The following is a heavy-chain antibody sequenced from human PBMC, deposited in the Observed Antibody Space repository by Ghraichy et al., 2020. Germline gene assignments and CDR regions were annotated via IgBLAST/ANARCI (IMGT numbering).Heavy chain of an antibody. CDR2: LSSGSVTR. D-gene: IGHD2/OR15-2a*01. CDR3: VRDNTLTSGRAFDI. Sequence: GGSLRLSCAASNFTFSDYFMSWVRQAPGRGLEWVAYLSSGSVTRYYADSVKGRFTISRDNARNTLFLQMNSLRAEDTAVYFCVRDNTLTSGRAFDIWGQGTLVTVS. CDR1: NFTFSDYF. V-gene: IGHV3-11*01. J-gene: IGHJ3*02.